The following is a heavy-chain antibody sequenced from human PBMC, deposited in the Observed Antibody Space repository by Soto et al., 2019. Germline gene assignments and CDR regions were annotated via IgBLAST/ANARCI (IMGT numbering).Heavy chain of an antibody. CDR1: GGSISSSSYY. D-gene: IGHD5-12*01. CDR3: ARLTSGYDLNAFDI. Sequence: SETLSLTCTVSGGSISSSSYYWGWIRQPPGKGLEWIGSFYYSGSTYYNPSLKSRVTISVDTSKNQFSLKLSSVTAADTAVYYCARLTSGYDLNAFDIWGQGTMVTVSS. CDR2: FYYSGST. J-gene: IGHJ3*02. V-gene: IGHV4-39*01.